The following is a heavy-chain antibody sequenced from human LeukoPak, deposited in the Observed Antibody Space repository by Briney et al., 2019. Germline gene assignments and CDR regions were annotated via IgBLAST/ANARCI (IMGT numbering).Heavy chain of an antibody. Sequence: GGSLRLSCAASGFTFSSYAMSWVRQVPGKGLEWVSAIGSGTYYADSVKGRFTISRDNSKNTLYLQMNSLRAEDTAVYYCAKVLAYYFDYWGQGTLVTVSS. CDR2: IGSGT. CDR3: AKVLAYYFDY. V-gene: IGHV3-23*01. CDR1: GFTFSSYA. J-gene: IGHJ4*02.